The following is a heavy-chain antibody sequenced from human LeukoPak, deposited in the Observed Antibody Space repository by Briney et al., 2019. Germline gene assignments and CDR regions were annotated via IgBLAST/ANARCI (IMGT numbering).Heavy chain of an antibody. CDR2: INPNSGGT. CDR3: ARDGSGSPFDY. J-gene: IGHJ4*02. D-gene: IGHD3-10*01. Sequence: ASVKVSCKASGYTFTGYYMHWVRQAPGQGLEWMGWINPNSGGTSYAQKFQGRVTMTRDTSISTAYMELSRLRSDDTAVYYCARDGSGSPFDYWGQGTLVTVSS. V-gene: IGHV1-2*02. CDR1: GYTFTGYY.